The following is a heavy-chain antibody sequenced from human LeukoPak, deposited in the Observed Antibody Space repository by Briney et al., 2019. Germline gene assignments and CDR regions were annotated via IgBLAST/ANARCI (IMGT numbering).Heavy chain of an antibody. D-gene: IGHD3-3*01. Sequence: GGSLRLSCAASGFTFSSYAMSWVRQAPGKGLEWVSGISGSAGSTYYADSVKGRFTISRDNSKNTVYLQMNSLRAEDTAVYYCAKDQRFLEGFDYWGQGTLVTVSS. J-gene: IGHJ4*02. CDR1: GFTFSSYA. CDR3: AKDQRFLEGFDY. V-gene: IGHV3-23*01. CDR2: ISGSAGST.